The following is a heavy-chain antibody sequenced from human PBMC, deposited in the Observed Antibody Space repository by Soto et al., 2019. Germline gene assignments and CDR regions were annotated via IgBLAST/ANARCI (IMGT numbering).Heavy chain of an antibody. Sequence: APVKVSCKASGYTFTSYDINWVRQATGQGLEWMGWMNPNSGNTGYAQKFQGRVTMTRNTSISTAYMDLSSLTSEDTAVYYCARDPGYSSGWYYFDCWGQGTLVTVSS. CDR1: GYTFTSYD. CDR2: MNPNSGNT. V-gene: IGHV1-8*01. J-gene: IGHJ4*02. CDR3: ARDPGYSSGWYYFDC. D-gene: IGHD6-19*01.